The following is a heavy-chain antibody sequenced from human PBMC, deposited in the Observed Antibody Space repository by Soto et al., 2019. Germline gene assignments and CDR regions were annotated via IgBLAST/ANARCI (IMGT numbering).Heavy chain of an antibody. D-gene: IGHD1-26*01. Sequence: QVQLVESGGGVVQPWRSLRLSCAASGFTFSSYGMHWVRQAPGKGLEWVAVIWYDGSNKYYADSVKGRFTIYRDNSKNTLYLQMNSLRAEDTAVYYCERDHRLRDFQQGGMSYWGQGTLVTVSS. V-gene: IGHV3-33*01. CDR1: GFTFSSYG. J-gene: IGHJ4*02. CDR2: IWYDGSNK. CDR3: ERDHRLRDFQQGGMSY.